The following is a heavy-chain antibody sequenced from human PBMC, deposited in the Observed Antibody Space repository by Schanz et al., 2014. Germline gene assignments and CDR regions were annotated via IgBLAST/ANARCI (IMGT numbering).Heavy chain of an antibody. V-gene: IGHV4-30-2*01. Sequence: QLQLQESGSGLVKPSQTLSLTCGVSGGSISSGGSSWNWIRLPPGKGLEWIGYIYHSGSTYYNPSLKSRVTIAVYRSKNQFSLILNSVTAADTAVYYCARSPGDFPGWFDSWGQGTLVTVSS. J-gene: IGHJ5*01. CDR2: IYHSGST. CDR3: ARSPGDFPGWFDS. D-gene: IGHD4-17*01. CDR1: GGSISSGGSS.